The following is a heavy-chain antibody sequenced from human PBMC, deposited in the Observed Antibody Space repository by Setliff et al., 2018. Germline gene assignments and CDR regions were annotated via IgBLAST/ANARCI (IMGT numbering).Heavy chain of an antibody. V-gene: IGHV1-18*01. CDR1: GYAFGSSG. J-gene: IGHJ4*02. D-gene: IGHD2-2*01. Sequence: ASVKVSCKASGYAFGSSGISWVRQAPGQGLEWMGWISAYNGYIVYAQKFQGRVTMTTDTSTTTAYMVVRSLRSDDTAVYYCARDRKEIVVKPPAASLDYWGQGTQVTVSS. CDR2: ISAYNGYI. CDR3: ARDRKEIVVKPPAASLDY.